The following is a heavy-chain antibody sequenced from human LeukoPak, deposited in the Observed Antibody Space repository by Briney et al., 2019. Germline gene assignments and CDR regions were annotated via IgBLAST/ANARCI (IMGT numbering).Heavy chain of an antibody. V-gene: IGHV3-23*01. CDR2: ISGSGGST. CDR1: GFTVSSYA. D-gene: IGHD5-24*01. J-gene: IGHJ4*02. Sequence: GGSLRLSCAASGFTVSSYAMSWVRQAPGKGLEWVSAISGSGGSTYYADSVKGRFTISRDNSKNTLYLQMNSLRAEDTAVYYCAKAGGDDYEVYWGQGTLVTVSS. CDR3: AKAGGDDYEVY.